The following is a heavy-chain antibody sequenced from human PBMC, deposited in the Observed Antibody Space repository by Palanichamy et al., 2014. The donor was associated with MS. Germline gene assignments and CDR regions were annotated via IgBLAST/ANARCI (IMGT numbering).Heavy chain of an antibody. V-gene: IGHV3-33*01. J-gene: IGHJ6*02. D-gene: IGHD2-2*01. CDR1: GFTFSSYG. Sequence: QVQLVESGGGVVQPGRSLRLSCAASGFTFSSYGMHWVRLAPGKGLEWVAVIWYDGSNKYYADSVKGRFTISRDNSKNTLYLQMNSLRAEDTAVYYCARVTGGYCSSTSCSNYGMDVWGQGTTVTVSS. CDR2: IWYDGSNK. CDR3: ARVTGGYCSSTSCSNYGMDV.